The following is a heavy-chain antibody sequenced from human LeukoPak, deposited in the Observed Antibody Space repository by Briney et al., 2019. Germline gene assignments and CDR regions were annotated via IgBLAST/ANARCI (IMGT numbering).Heavy chain of an antibody. J-gene: IGHJ4*02. V-gene: IGHV1-69*11. CDR1: GDTLTNYG. CDR3: ARDGLGVSLYSNYAFDY. CDR2: IIHILGSP. Sequence: ASVKVSCKLSGDTLTNYGISWVRQAPGQGLEWMGRIIHILGSPKYVQKFQGRVTITADESTSTAYMELSSLRSEDTAVYYCARDGLGVSLYSNYAFDYWGQGTLVTVSS. D-gene: IGHD4-11*01.